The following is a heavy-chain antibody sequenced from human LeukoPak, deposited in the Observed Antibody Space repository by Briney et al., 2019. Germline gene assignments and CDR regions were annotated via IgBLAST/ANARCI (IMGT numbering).Heavy chain of an antibody. J-gene: IGHJ4*02. CDR3: AKDLYDILTGYSETAIDY. V-gene: IGHV3-30*02. CDR2: IRYDGSNK. Sequence: GGSLRLSCAASGLTFKSYGMHCVRQAPGKGLEWVAFIRYDGSNKHYADSVKGRFTISRDNSKNTLYPQMNSLRAEDTAVYYCAKDLYDILTGYSETAIDYWGQGTLVTVSS. CDR1: GLTFKSYG. D-gene: IGHD3-9*01.